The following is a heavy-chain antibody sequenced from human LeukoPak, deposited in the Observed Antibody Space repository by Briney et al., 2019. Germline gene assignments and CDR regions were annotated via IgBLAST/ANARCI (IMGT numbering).Heavy chain of an antibody. J-gene: IGHJ6*03. CDR3: ARETYDILTLGEYYYYYYYMDV. D-gene: IGHD3-9*01. V-gene: IGHV4-34*01. CDR1: RGFFSGYY. Sequence: SETLSLTCDISRGFFSGYYWGWIRQPPGKGLEWIGDINDSGTTKYNPTLKSRVTMSVDTSKNQFSLKLSSVTAADTAVYYCARETYDILTLGEYYYYYYYMDVWGKGTTVTVSS. CDR2: INDSGTT.